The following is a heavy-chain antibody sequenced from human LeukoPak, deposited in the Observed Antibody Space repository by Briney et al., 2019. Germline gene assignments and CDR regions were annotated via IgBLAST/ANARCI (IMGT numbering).Heavy chain of an antibody. V-gene: IGHV1-18*01. J-gene: IGHJ5*02. CDR1: GYTFTSYG. Sequence: ASVKVSCKASGYTFTSYGISWVRQAPGQGLEWMGWISAYNGNTNYAQKLQGRVTMTTDTSTSTAYMELRSLRSDDTAVYYCARARSIVVVVAATLNWFDPWGQGTLVTVSS. CDR3: ARARSIVVVVAATLNWFDP. D-gene: IGHD2-15*01. CDR2: ISAYNGNT.